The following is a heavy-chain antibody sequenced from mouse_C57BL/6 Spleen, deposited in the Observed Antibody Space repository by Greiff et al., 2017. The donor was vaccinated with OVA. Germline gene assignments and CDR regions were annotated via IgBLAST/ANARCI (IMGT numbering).Heavy chain of an antibody. CDR2: IRLKSDNYAT. CDR1: GFTFSNYW. Sequence: DVMLVESGGGLVQPGGSMKLSCVASGFTFSNYWMNWVRQSPEKGLAWVAQIRLKSDNYATHYAVSVKGRFTISRDHSKISVYLQKNNLMSEDTGIYYCTEGHYYGLDYWGQGTTLTVSS. CDR3: TEGHYYGLDY. V-gene: IGHV6-3*01. D-gene: IGHD1-2*01. J-gene: IGHJ2*01.